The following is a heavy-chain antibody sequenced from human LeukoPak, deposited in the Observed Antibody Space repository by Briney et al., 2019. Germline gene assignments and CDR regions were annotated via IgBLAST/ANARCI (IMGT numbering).Heavy chain of an antibody. J-gene: IGHJ4*02. Sequence: ASVKVSCKACGYTFTGYYMHWVRQAPGQGLEWMGWINPNSGGTNYAQKFQGRVTMTRDTSISTAYMELSRLRSDDTAVYYCASPTTGGGLYFDYWGQGTLVTASS. CDR3: ASPTTGGGLYFDY. D-gene: IGHD1-14*01. V-gene: IGHV1-2*02. CDR1: GYTFTGYY. CDR2: INPNSGGT.